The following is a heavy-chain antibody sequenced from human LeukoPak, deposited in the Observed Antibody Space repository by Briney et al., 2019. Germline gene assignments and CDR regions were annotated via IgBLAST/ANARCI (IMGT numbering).Heavy chain of an antibody. CDR2: INHSGST. Sequence: PSETLSLTCAVYGGSFSGYYWSWIRQPPGKGLEWIGEINHSGSTNYNPSLKSRVTISVDTSKNQFSLKLSSVTAADTAVYYCAREPVRIVGAEGAAGEDYWGQGTLVTVSS. CDR1: GGSFSGYY. V-gene: IGHV4-34*01. CDR3: AREPVRIVGAEGAAGEDY. D-gene: IGHD1-26*01. J-gene: IGHJ4*02.